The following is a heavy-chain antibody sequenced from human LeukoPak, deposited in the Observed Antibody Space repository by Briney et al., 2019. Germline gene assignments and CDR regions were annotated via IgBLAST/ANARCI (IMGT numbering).Heavy chain of an antibody. V-gene: IGHV1-69*02. Sequence: SVKVSCKASTYTVTSYFIHWVRQAPGQGLEWMGRIIPILGIANYAQKFQGRVTITADKSTSTAYMELSSLRSEDTALYYCATLGKYCSGGSCYGPDAFDIWGQGTMVTVSS. CDR1: TYTVTSYF. D-gene: IGHD2-15*01. CDR2: IIPILGIA. CDR3: ATLGKYCSGGSCYGPDAFDI. J-gene: IGHJ3*02.